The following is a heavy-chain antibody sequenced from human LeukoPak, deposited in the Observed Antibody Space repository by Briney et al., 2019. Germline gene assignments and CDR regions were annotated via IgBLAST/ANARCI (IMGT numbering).Heavy chain of an antibody. J-gene: IGHJ4*02. CDR3: ARVLGAAFDY. D-gene: IGHD3-16*01. V-gene: IGHV4-59*12. Sequence: SETLSLTCTVSGGSISSYYWSWIRQPPGKGLEWIGYIYHSGSTYYNPSLKSRVTISVDRSKNQFSLKLSSVTAADTAVYYCARVLGAAFDYWGQGTLVTVSS. CDR1: GGSISSYY. CDR2: IYHSGST.